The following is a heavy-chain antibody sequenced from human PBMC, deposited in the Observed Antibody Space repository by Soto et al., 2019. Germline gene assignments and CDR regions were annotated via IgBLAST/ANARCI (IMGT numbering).Heavy chain of an antibody. CDR1: GFTLSGYA. CDR2: ISSNGVGT. Sequence: EVQLAESGGGLAQPGGSLSLSCAASGFTLSGYAMDWVRQAPGKGLEYVSGISSNGVGTYYANSVQGRVTISRDNAKNTVYLQMGSLRPEDMAVYYCARRARPDFYYMDVWGKGTTVTVSS. V-gene: IGHV3-64*01. J-gene: IGHJ6*03. D-gene: IGHD6-6*01. CDR3: ARRARPDFYYMDV.